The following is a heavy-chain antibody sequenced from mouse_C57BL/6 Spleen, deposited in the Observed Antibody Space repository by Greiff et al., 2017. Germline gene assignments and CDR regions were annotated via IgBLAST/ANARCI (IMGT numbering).Heavy chain of an antibody. D-gene: IGHD2-4*01. CDR3: ARHEPYDYVYFDY. Sequence: LQQSGAGLVQPGASVKLSCTASGFTFTEYTIHWVQQSSGQGLEWIGWFYPGSGSIKYNEKFKDKFTLTGDKSSSTVYMDLSRLTSEDSAVYFCARHEPYDYVYFDYWGQGTTRTVSS. CDR2: FYPGSGSI. CDR1: GFTFTEYT. J-gene: IGHJ2*01. V-gene: IGHV1-62-2*01.